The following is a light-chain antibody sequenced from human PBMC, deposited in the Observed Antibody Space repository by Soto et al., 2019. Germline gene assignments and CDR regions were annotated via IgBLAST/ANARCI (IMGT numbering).Light chain of an antibody. J-gene: IGKJ4*01. CDR2: GAS. CDR3: QHYDSSPGFT. CDR1: QSFHTNY. Sequence: EIVLTQSPGTLSLSPGEGATLSCRASQSFHTNYLAWYQHRPGQAPRLLIYGASIRASGIPERFSGRGSGTDFTLTISRLEPEDSAVYYCQHYDSSPGFTFGGGTKMEIK. V-gene: IGKV3-20*01.